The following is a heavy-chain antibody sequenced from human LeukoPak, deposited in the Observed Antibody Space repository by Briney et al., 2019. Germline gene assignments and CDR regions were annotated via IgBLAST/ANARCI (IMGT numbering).Heavy chain of an antibody. J-gene: IGHJ6*04. CDR3: ARDGDYVNYYYYGMDV. V-gene: IGHV4-61*01. Sequence: SETLSLTCTVSGGSVGSGSYYWSWIRQPPGKGLEWIGYIYYSGSTNYNPSLKSRVTISVDTSKNQFSLKLSSVTAADTAVYYCARDGDYVNYYYYGMDVWGKGTTVTVSS. CDR2: IYYSGST. CDR1: GGSVGSGSYY. D-gene: IGHD4-17*01.